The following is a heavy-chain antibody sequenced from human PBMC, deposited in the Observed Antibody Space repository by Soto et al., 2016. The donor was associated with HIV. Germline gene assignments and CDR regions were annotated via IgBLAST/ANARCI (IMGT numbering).Heavy chain of an antibody. CDR2: INWNGGST. J-gene: IGHJ6*02. CDR3: ARDRTGYSSGWSYYYGMDV. CDR1: GFTFDDYG. Sequence: EVQLVESGGGVVRPGGSLRLSCAASGFTFDDYGMNWVRQAPGKGLEWVSGINWNGGSTGYADPVKGRFTISRDNAKKSLYLQMNSLRADDTALYYCARDRTGYSSGWSYYYGMDVWGQGTTVTVSS. D-gene: IGHD6-19*01. V-gene: IGHV3-20*04.